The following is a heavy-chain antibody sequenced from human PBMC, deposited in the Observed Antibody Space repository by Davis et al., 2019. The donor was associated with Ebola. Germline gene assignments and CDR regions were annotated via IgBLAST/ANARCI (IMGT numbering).Heavy chain of an antibody. CDR3: ARMAESFYRGPDYYYYGMDV. Sequence: MPSETLSLTCTVSGGSISSSSYYWSWIRQPPGKGLEWIGYIYYSGSTNYNPSLKSRVTISVDTSKNQFSLKLSSVTAADTAVYYCARMAESFYRGPDYYYYGMDVWGQGTTVTVSS. CDR2: IYYSGST. D-gene: IGHD2/OR15-2a*01. CDR1: GGSISSSSYY. J-gene: IGHJ6*02. V-gene: IGHV4-61*05.